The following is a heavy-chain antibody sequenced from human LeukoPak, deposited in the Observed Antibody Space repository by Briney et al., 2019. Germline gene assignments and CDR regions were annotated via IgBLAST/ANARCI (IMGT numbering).Heavy chain of an antibody. Sequence: GGSLRLSCAASGFTFSSYWMSWVRQAPGKGLEWVANIKQDGSEKYYVDSVKGRFTISRDNAKNSLYLQMNSLRAEDTAVYYCARGTYYYDSRGYAFDIWGQGTMVTVSS. CDR2: IKQDGSEK. V-gene: IGHV3-7*01. CDR1: GFTFSSYW. J-gene: IGHJ3*02. D-gene: IGHD3-22*01. CDR3: ARGTYYYDSRGYAFDI.